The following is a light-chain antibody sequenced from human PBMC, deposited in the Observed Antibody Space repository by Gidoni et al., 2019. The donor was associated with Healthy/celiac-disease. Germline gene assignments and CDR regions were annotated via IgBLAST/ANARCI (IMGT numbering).Light chain of an antibody. CDR3: MIWHSSAVV. CDR1: SGINVGTYR. CDR2: YKSDSDN. Sequence: AVLTQPSSLSASPGASARLTCTLRSGINVGTYRIYWYQQKPGSPPQYLLRYKSDSDNQQGSGVPSRCSGSKDASANAGILLISGHQSEDEADYYCMIWHSSAVVFGGGTKLTVL. J-gene: IGLJ2*01. V-gene: IGLV5-45*03.